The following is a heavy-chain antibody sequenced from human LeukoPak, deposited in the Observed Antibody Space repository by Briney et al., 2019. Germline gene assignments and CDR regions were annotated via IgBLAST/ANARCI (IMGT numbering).Heavy chain of an antibody. D-gene: IGHD2-2*01. V-gene: IGHV3-23*01. Sequence: GGSLRLSCAASGFTFRSYAMSWVRQAPGKGLEWVSAISGNGGGTYYADSVKGRFTISRDNSKNTLYLQMNSLRAEDTAVYYCAKGDCSSTSCYAPADYWGQGTLATDSS. CDR1: GFTFRSYA. J-gene: IGHJ4*02. CDR2: ISGNGGGT. CDR3: AKGDCSSTSCYAPADY.